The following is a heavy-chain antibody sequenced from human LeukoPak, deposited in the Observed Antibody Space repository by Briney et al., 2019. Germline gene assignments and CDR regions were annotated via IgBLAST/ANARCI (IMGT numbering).Heavy chain of an antibody. CDR2: IIPIFGTA. CDR1: GGTFSSYA. J-gene: IGHJ4*02. V-gene: IGHV1-69*13. Sequence: ASVKVSCKASGGTFSSYAISWVRQAPGQGLEWMGGIIPIFGTANYAQKFQGRVTITADESTSTAYMELSSLRPEDTAVYYCARDFSYYYDSSGYLLDYWGQGTLVTVSS. CDR3: ARDFSYYYDSSGYLLDY. D-gene: IGHD3-22*01.